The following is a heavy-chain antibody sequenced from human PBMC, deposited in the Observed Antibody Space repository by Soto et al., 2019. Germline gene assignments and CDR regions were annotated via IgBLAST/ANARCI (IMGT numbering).Heavy chain of an antibody. J-gene: IGHJ6*01. D-gene: IGHD3-10*01. CDR1: GGTFSSYA. CDR2: IIPIFGTA. CDR3: AREGPGITMVRGPDG. V-gene: IGHV1-69*13. Sequence: ASVKVSRKASGGTFSSYAISWVRQAPGHGIEWMGGIIPIFGTAHYAQKFQGRVTITADESTSTAYMELSSLRYEETAVYYCAREGPGITMVRGPDGWGQETTVTGSA.